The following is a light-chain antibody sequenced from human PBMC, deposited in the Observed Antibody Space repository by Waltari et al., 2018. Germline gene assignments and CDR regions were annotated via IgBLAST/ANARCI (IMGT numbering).Light chain of an antibody. J-gene: IGLJ3*02. Sequence: QSALTQPASVSGSPGQSITISCTGTSSDVGPSNYVSWYQQYPGKAPKLIIYDVSYRPSGFPLRFSVSTSGNTASLTISGLQAEDAADYYCNSYTTLSTWVFGGGTKLTVL. CDR1: SSDVGPSNY. CDR2: DVS. V-gene: IGLV2-14*03. CDR3: NSYTTLSTWV.